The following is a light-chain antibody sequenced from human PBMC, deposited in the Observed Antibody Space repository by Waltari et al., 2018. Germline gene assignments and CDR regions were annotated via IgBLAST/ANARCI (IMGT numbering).Light chain of an antibody. Sequence: QSVLTQPPSASGTPGQRVTISCSGSSSNIGSNFVCWYQHLPGTPPKPLLSRNNQRPSGAPDLFSGSKSGTSASLAISGLRSEDEADYYCAAWDDSLTVRFGGGTKLTVL. V-gene: IGLV1-47*01. J-gene: IGLJ3*02. CDR1: SSNIGSNF. CDR2: RNN. CDR3: AAWDDSLTVR.